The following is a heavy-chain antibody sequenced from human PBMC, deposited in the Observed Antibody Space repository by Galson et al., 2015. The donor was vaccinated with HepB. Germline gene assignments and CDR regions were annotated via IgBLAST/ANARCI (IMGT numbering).Heavy chain of an antibody. V-gene: IGHV1-18*01. CDR2: ISTYNRDT. J-gene: IGHJ5*02. Sequence: SVKVSCKASGYTFSSYSITWVRQAPGQGLEWTGWISTYNRDTMYAQKFQGRVTMTADTSTSTAYMELRSLRSDDTAVYFCARGALVLGVSATQNNWFDPWGQGTLVTVSS. CDR1: GYTFSSYS. D-gene: IGHD2-15*01. CDR3: ARGALVLGVSATQNNWFDP.